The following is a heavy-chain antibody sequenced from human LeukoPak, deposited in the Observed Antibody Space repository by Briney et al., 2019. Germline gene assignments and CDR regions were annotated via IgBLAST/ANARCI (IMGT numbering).Heavy chain of an antibody. CDR2: INPNSGGT. D-gene: IGHD3-10*01. CDR1: GYTFTGYY. Sequence: PGASVKVSCKASGYTFTGYYMHWVRQAPGQGLEWMGWINPNSGGTNYAQKFQGRVTMTRDTSISTAYMELSRLRSDDTAVYYCARVMVRGVITDFDYWGQGTLVTVSS. CDR3: ARVMVRGVITDFDY. J-gene: IGHJ4*02. V-gene: IGHV1-2*02.